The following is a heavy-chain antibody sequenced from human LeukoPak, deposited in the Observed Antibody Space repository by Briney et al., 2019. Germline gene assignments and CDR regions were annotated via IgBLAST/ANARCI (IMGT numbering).Heavy chain of an antibody. J-gene: IGHJ4*02. CDR3: ARVVAGIAVAGEIGY. CDR1: GYTFTSYY. Sequence: GASVRVSCKASGYTFTSYYMHWVRQAPGQGLEWMGIINHSGDSTSYAQKFQGRVTMTRDTSTSTVYMELSSLRSEDTAVYYCARVVAGIAVAGEIGYWGQGTLVTVSS. D-gene: IGHD6-19*01. V-gene: IGHV1-46*01. CDR2: INHSGDST.